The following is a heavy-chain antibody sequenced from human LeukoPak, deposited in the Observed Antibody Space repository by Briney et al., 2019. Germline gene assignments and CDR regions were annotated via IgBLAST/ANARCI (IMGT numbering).Heavy chain of an antibody. D-gene: IGHD3-3*01. V-gene: IGHV3-7*03. CDR2: IKLGGSEK. CDR3: ARDQYDTWSRRGNFDY. Sequence: GGSLRLSCVASGFTFGKYWMSWVRQAPGKGLEWVANIKLGGSEKNYVDSVKGRFTISRDNTKNSLYLQMNSLRVEDTAVFYCARDQYDTWSRRGNFDYWGQGTLVTVSS. CDR1: GFTFGKYW. J-gene: IGHJ4*02.